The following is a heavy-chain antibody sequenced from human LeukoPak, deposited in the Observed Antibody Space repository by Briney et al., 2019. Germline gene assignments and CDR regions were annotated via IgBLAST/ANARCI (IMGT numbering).Heavy chain of an antibody. CDR2: IIPTFGTA. V-gene: IGHV1-69*05. CDR3: ARDLYYCSGGSCYTDY. D-gene: IGHD2-15*01. CDR1: GGTFSSYA. J-gene: IGHJ4*02. Sequence: SVKLSCKASGGTFSSYATSWLRQAPGQGLEWMGRIIPTFGTANYAQKFQGRVTITTDDSTNTAYMELSSLRSEDTAVYYCARDLYYCSGGSCYTDYWGQGTLVTVSS.